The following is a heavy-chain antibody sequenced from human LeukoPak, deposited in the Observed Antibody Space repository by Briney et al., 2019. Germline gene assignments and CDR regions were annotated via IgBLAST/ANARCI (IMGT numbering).Heavy chain of an antibody. D-gene: IGHD4/OR15-4a*01. Sequence: PGGSLRLPCAASGFTFSSYSMNWVRQAPGKGLEWVSSISSSSSYIYYADSVKGRFTISRDNSKNTVYLQMNSLRGDDTAVYYCAPMTVVIDYWGQGTVVTVSS. V-gene: IGHV3-21*04. J-gene: IGHJ4*02. CDR1: GFTFSSYS. CDR3: APMTVVIDY. CDR2: ISSSSSYI.